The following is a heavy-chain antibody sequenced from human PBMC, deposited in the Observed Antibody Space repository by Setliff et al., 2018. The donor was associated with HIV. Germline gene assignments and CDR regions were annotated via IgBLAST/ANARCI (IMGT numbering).Heavy chain of an antibody. CDR1: GFTFSDHY. Sequence: GGSLRLSCAASGFTFSDHYMTWIRQAPGKGLEWISFISSGRIYTNYADSVKGRFTISRDDAKNSLYLQMNSLRAEDTAVYYCARGIVAPGPRLDYWGQGTPVTVSS. CDR3: ARGIVAPGPRLDY. D-gene: IGHD1-26*01. V-gene: IGHV3-11*06. CDR2: ISSGRIYT. J-gene: IGHJ4*02.